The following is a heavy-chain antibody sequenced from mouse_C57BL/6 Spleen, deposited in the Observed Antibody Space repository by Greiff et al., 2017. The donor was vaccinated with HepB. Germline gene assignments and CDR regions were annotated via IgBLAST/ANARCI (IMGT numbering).Heavy chain of an antibody. J-gene: IGHJ4*01. D-gene: IGHD2-4*01. CDR3: ARADYDGGYYYAMDY. CDR1: GYTFTSYG. CDR2: IYPRSGNT. Sequence: QFQLQQSGAELARPGASVKLSCKASGYTFTSYGISWVKQRTGQGLEWIGEIYPRSGNTYYNEKFKGKATLTADKSSSTAYMELRSLTSEDSAVYFCARADYDGGYYYAMDYWGQGTSVTVSS. V-gene: IGHV1-81*01.